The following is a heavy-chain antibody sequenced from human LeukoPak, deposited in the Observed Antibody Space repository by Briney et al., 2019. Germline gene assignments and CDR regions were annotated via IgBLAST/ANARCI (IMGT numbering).Heavy chain of an antibody. V-gene: IGHV3-30*02. Sequence: GGSLRLSCAASGFTFSNYGMHWVRQAPGKGLEWVAFTRFDGSIKYYADSVKGRFPISRDNSKNPLYLQMSSLRAEDTAVFYCAKDSIQGDTALDYWGQGTPVTVSS. J-gene: IGHJ4*02. D-gene: IGHD5-18*01. CDR3: AKDSIQGDTALDY. CDR2: TRFDGSIK. CDR1: GFTFSNYG.